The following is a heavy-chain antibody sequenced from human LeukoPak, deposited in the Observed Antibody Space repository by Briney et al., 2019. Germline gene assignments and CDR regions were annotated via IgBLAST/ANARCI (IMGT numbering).Heavy chain of an antibody. Sequence: ASVKVSCKASGYTFTSYGISWVRQAPGQGLEWMGWISAYNGNTNYAQKFQGRVTITADKSTSTAYMELSSLRSEDTAVYYCARQEQKGYWFDPWGQGTLVTVSS. CDR3: ARQEQKGYWFDP. CDR2: ISAYNGNT. J-gene: IGHJ5*02. V-gene: IGHV1-18*01. CDR1: GYTFTSYG. D-gene: IGHD1/OR15-1a*01.